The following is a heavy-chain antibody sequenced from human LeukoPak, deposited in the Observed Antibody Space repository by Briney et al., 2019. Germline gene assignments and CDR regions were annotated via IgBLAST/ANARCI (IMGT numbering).Heavy chain of an antibody. CDR2: IRYDGSNE. J-gene: IGHJ4*02. Sequence: GGSLRLSCAACGFTFGSYDMHWVRQAPGKGLEGVAFIRYDGSNENYADSVKGRFTISRDNSKNTLNLQMNSLRPEDTAVYYCAKRASSGAYSYDYWGQGTLVTVSS. V-gene: IGHV3-30*02. CDR3: AKRASSGAYSYDY. CDR1: GFTFGSYD. D-gene: IGHD5-18*01.